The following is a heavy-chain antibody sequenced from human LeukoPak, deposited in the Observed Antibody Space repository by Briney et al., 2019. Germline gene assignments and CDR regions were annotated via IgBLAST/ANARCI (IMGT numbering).Heavy chain of an antibody. J-gene: IGHJ4*02. D-gene: IGHD3-10*01. CDR2: IIPILGIA. Sequence: VASVKVTYKASGGTFSSYAISWVRQAPGQGLEWMGRIIPILGIANYAQKFQGRVTITADKSTSTAYMELSSLRSEDTAVYYCARTYYGSGMYYFDYWGQGTLVTVSS. CDR3: ARTYYGSGMYYFDY. V-gene: IGHV1-69*04. CDR1: GGTFSSYA.